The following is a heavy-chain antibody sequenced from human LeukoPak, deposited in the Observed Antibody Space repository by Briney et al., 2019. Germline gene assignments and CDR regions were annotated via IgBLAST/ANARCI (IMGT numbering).Heavy chain of an antibody. D-gene: IGHD3-22*01. CDR3: ARDGYITMIVVDPLSSFDI. V-gene: IGHV3-30-3*01. CDR2: ISYDGTNK. J-gene: IGHJ3*02. Sequence: GGSLRLSCAASGFTFSSYGLHWVRQAPGKGLEWVAVISYDGTNKYYADSVKGRFTISRDNSKNTLYLQMNSLRAEDTAVYYCARDGYITMIVVDPLSSFDIWGQGTMVTVSS. CDR1: GFTFSSYG.